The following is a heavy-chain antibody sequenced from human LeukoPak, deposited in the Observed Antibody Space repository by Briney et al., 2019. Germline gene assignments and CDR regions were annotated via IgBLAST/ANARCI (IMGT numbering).Heavy chain of an antibody. CDR2: IYDSGST. CDR3: ARQSISGSSLSYFDY. D-gene: IGHD3-22*01. Sequence: SETLSLTCTVTGGSISSYYWSWIRQPPGKGLEWIGNIYDSGSTNYNPSLKSRLTISVDTSKNQCSLKLSSVTAADTAVYYCARQSISGSSLSYFDYWGQGTLVNVSS. V-gene: IGHV4-59*01. CDR1: GGSISSYY. J-gene: IGHJ4*02.